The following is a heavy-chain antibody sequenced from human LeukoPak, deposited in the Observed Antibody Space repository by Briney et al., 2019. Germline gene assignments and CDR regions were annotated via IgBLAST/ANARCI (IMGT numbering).Heavy chain of an antibody. CDR3: AKQSAGSAAWYSLHYDF. D-gene: IGHD6-13*01. CDR1: GFTFSSYG. V-gene: IGHV3-30*18. Sequence: PGRSLSLSCAASGFTFSSYGMHWVRQAPGKGLEWVAVISYDGSNKYYADSVKGRFTISRDNSKNTLYPQMNGLRAEDTAVYFCAKQSAGSAAWYSLHYDFWGQGTLVTVSS. J-gene: IGHJ4*02. CDR2: ISYDGSNK.